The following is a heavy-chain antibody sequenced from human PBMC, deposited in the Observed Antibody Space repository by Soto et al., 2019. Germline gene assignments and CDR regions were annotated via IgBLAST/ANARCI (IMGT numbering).Heavy chain of an antibody. CDR2: MNPNSGNT. CDR1: GYTFTSYD. CDR3: ARRYDSSGSSNY. D-gene: IGHD3-22*01. Sequence: QVQLVQSGAEVKKPGASVKVSCKASGYTFTSYDINWVRQATGQGLEWMGWMNPNSGNTGYAQKFQGRVTMTRNTSISTADMELSSLRSEDTAVYYCARRYDSSGSSNYWGQGTLVTVSS. V-gene: IGHV1-8*01. J-gene: IGHJ4*02.